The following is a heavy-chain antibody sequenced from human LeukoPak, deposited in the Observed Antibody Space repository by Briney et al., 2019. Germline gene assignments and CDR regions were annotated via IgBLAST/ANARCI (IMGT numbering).Heavy chain of an antibody. CDR1: GFTFSSYW. Sequence: GGSLRLSCAASGFTFSSYWMHWVRQAPGKGLVWVSRINSDGSSTSYADSVKGRFTISRDNAKNTLCLQMNSLRAEDTAVYYCARGDDILTGYPNWGQGTMVTVSS. CDR3: ARGDDILTGYPN. D-gene: IGHD3-9*01. J-gene: IGHJ3*01. CDR2: INSDGSST. V-gene: IGHV3-74*01.